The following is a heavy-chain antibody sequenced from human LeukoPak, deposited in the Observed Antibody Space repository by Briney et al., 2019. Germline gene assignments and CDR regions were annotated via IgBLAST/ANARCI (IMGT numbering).Heavy chain of an antibody. CDR2: IYPGDSDT. CDR1: GYSFTSYW. CDR3: AGQSKRFLDWLILFDY. V-gene: IGHV5-51*01. Sequence: GESLMISCMCSGYSFTSYWIGWVRQMPGKGLEWMGIIYPGDSDTRYSPSFQGQVSMSADKSISDAYLQWSCLEASDTAMDYWAGQSKRFLDWLILFDYWGQGTLVTVSS. J-gene: IGHJ4*02. D-gene: IGHD3/OR15-3a*01.